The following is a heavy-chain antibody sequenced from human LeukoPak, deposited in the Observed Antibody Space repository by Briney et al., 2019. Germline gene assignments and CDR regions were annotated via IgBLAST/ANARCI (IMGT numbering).Heavy chain of an antibody. CDR1: GYSFTDYW. J-gene: IGHJ4*02. CDR2: IYPGESDI. V-gene: IGHV5-51*01. Sequence: GAALQISCKGAGYSFTDYWIGGGRQLPGKGLEGVGLIYPGESDIRYSPSFQGQVTISADKSISNSSLQWSSLKASDTAMYYCARHAFHNDNSDYYFAHWGQGTLVTVSS. D-gene: IGHD3-22*01. CDR3: ARHAFHNDNSDYYFAH.